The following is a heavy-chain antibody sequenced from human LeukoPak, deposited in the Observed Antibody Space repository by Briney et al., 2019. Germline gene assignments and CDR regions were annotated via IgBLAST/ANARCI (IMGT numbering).Heavy chain of an antibody. Sequence: GGSLRLSCAASGFTVSRNYMSWVRQAPGKGLESVSITYSDGSTYYADSVKGRFTISRDNSKNMLYLQMNSLRAEDTAVYYCASRHCSGGGCYFAGADPFDYWGQGTLVTVSS. CDR1: GFTVSRNY. CDR2: TYSDGST. D-gene: IGHD2-15*01. J-gene: IGHJ4*02. CDR3: ASRHCSGGGCYFAGADPFDY. V-gene: IGHV3-53*01.